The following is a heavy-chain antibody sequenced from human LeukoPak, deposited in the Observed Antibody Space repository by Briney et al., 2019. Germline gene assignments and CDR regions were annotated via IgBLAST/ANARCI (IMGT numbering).Heavy chain of an antibody. Sequence: SVKVSCKASGGTFSSYAISWVRQAPGQGLEWMGRIIPILGIANYAQKFQGRVTITADKSTSTAYMELSSLRSEDTAVYYCARSRGHSSSLGPWGQGTLVTVSS. CDR1: GGTFSSYA. J-gene: IGHJ5*02. CDR2: IIPILGIA. D-gene: IGHD6-13*01. V-gene: IGHV1-69*04. CDR3: ARSRGHSSSLGP.